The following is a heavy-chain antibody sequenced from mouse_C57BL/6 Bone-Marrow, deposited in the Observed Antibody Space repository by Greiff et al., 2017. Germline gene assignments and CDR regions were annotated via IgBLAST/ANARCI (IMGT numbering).Heavy chain of an antibody. CDR1: DYEFPSHD. CDR3: ARRQLRLRGAMDY. CDR2: INSDGGST. J-gene: IGHJ4*01. Sequence: EVKLVESGADLVQPGASLKLSCESNDYEFPSHDMSWVRKTPGKRLELVAAINSDGGSTYYHDTMEGRFTISRDKTKKTLYLQISSLRSEDTALYYGARRQLRLRGAMDYWGQGTSVTVSS. D-gene: IGHD3-2*02. V-gene: IGHV5-2*01.